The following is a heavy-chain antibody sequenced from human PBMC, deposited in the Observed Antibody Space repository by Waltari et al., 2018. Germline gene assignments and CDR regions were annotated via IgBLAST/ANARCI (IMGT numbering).Heavy chain of an antibody. J-gene: IGHJ3*02. CDR2: INHSGST. V-gene: IGHV4-34*01. Sequence: QVQLQQWGAGLLKPSETLSLTCAVYGGSFSGYYWSWIRQPPGKGLEWIGEINHSGSTNYNPSLKSRVTISVDTSKNQFSLKLSSVTAADTAVYYCARDGRGGSSSSTRNAFDIWGQGTMVTVSS. CDR1: GGSFSGYY. CDR3: ARDGRGGSSSSTRNAFDI. D-gene: IGHD6-13*01.